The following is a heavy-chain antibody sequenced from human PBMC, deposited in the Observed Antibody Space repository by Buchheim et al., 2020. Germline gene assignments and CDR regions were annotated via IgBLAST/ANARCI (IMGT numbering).Heavy chain of an antibody. D-gene: IGHD3-3*01. J-gene: IGHJ6*02. Sequence: QVQLVESGGGLAKPGGSLRLSCTASRFTFSDYSMSWIRQAPGKGLECLSSISSSGGAIYYADSVKGRFTISRDNARHSLYLEMNSLRAEDTATYYCAREFRVAGPFYYYAMDVWGQGTT. CDR2: ISSSGGAI. V-gene: IGHV3-11*01. CDR1: RFTFSDYS. CDR3: AREFRVAGPFYYYAMDV.